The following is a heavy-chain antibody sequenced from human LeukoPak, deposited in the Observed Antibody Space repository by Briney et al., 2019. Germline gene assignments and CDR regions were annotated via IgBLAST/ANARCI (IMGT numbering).Heavy chain of an antibody. V-gene: IGHV3-48*04. CDR2: ISSSSSTI. D-gene: IGHD5-24*01. J-gene: IGHJ4*02. Sequence: GGSLRLSCAASGFTFSSYSMNWVRQAPGKGLEWVSYISSSSSTIYYADSVKGRFTISRDNARNSLYLQMNSLRAEDTAVYYCARTKGWLQRHLDYWGQGTLVTVSS. CDR3: ARTKGWLQRHLDY. CDR1: GFTFSSYS.